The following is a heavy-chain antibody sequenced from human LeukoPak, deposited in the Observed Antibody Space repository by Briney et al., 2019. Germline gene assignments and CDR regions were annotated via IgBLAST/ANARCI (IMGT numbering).Heavy chain of an antibody. V-gene: IGHV3-23*01. J-gene: IGHJ4*02. CDR1: GFTFSSYS. CDR3: AKNPRLEGWIYFDS. CDR2: ISGSGGRI. Sequence: PGGSLRLSCAASGFTFSSYSMSWVRQAPGKGLEWVSSISGSGGRIDYADSVKGRFTISSGNSKNTLSLQMNSLTAEDTAVYYCAKNPRLEGWIYFDSWGQGILVTVSS. D-gene: IGHD1-1*01.